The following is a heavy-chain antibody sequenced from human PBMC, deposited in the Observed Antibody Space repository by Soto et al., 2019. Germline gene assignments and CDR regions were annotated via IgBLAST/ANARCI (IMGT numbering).Heavy chain of an antibody. CDR2: ISAYNGNT. D-gene: IGHD2-8*01. CDR1: GYTFTSYG. CDR3: ARDKIVLMVYAPPPGAFDI. V-gene: IGHV1-18*01. Sequence: GASVKVSCKASGYTFTSYGISWVRQAPGQGLEWMGWISAYNGNTNYAQKLQGRVTMTTDTSTSTAYMELRSLRSDDTAVYYCARDKIVLMVYAPPPGAFDIWGQGTMVTVSS. J-gene: IGHJ3*02.